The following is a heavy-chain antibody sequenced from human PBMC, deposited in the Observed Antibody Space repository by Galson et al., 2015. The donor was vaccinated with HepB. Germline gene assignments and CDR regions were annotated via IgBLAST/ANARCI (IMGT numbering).Heavy chain of an antibody. D-gene: IGHD1-26*01. V-gene: IGHV4-61*02. Sequence: TLSLTCTVSGGSISRGLYYWSWIRQPAGNGLEWIGRIDARGSTHYNPSLQSRVTLSVDTSKNQFSLKLSSVTAADTAVYYCARETMGIVGTTGPRSFDSWGQGTLVTVSS. CDR2: IDARGST. CDR3: ARETMGIVGTTGPRSFDS. J-gene: IGHJ4*02. CDR1: GGSISRGLYY.